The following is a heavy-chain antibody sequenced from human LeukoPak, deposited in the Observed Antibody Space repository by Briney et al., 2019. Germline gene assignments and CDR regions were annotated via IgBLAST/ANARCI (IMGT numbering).Heavy chain of an antibody. CDR1: GFTVSSNY. Sequence: GGSLRLSCAASGFTVSSNYMSWVRQAPGKGLEWVSVIYSSGSTYYADSVKGRFTISTDNAKNSLYLQMNSLRSQDTALYYCARGGHYYYYMDVWGKGTTVTVSS. J-gene: IGHJ6*03. CDR2: IYSSGST. CDR3: ARGGHYYYYMDV. V-gene: IGHV3-53*01.